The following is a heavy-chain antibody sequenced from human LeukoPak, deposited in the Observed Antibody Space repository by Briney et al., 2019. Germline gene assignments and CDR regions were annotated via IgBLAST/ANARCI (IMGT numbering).Heavy chain of an antibody. CDR3: ARNAYPSNYGSGDSMDV. V-gene: IGHV1-46*01. CDR1: GYTFTSYY. J-gene: IGHJ6*04. CDR2: INPSGGST. D-gene: IGHD3-10*01. Sequence: ASVTVSCKASGYTFTSYYIHWVRQAPGQGLEWMGIINPSGGSTNYAQKFQGRVTMTRDTSTSTVYMELSSLRSEDTAVYYCARNAYPSNYGSGDSMDVWGKGTTVTVSS.